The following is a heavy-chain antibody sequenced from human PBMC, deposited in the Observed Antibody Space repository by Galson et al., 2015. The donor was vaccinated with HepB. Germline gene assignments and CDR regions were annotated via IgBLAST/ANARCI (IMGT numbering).Heavy chain of an antibody. J-gene: IGHJ6*03. D-gene: IGHD6-13*01. CDR2: TYYRSKWYN. CDR1: GDSVSSNSAA. CDR3: AREPRTGFIAAAGTNYYYYYMDV. Sequence: CAISGDSVSSNSAAWNWIRQSPSRGLEWLGRTYYRSKWYNDYAVSVKSRITINPDTSKNQFSLQLNSVTPEDTAVYYCAREPRTGFIAAAGTNYYYYYMDVWGKGTTVTVSS. V-gene: IGHV6-1*01.